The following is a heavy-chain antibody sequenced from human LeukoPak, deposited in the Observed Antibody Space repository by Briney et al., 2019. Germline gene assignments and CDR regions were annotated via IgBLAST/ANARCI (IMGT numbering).Heavy chain of an antibody. CDR3: ARGYFYSRVYYFDY. CDR1: GYTFTSYD. Sequence: ASVKVSCKASGYTFTSYDINWVRQATGQGLEWMGWMNPNSGNTVYAQKFQGRVTMTRNTSISTAYMDLSSLRSEDTAVHYCARGYFYSRVYYFDYWGQGTLVTVSS. V-gene: IGHV1-8*01. D-gene: IGHD3-22*01. J-gene: IGHJ4*02. CDR2: MNPNSGNT.